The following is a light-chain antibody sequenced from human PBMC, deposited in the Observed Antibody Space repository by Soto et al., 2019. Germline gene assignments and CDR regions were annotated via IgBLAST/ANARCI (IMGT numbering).Light chain of an antibody. CDR3: QQYVNLPLT. V-gene: IGKV3-20*01. J-gene: IGKJ4*01. Sequence: EIVLTQSPDTPSLSPGERATLSCRASQSLRSNYLAWYQHQPGQSPRLLIYGASSRASGIPDRFIGSGSGTEFTLTISRLEPEDFAVYYCQQYVNLPLTFGGGTKVDIK. CDR2: GAS. CDR1: QSLRSNY.